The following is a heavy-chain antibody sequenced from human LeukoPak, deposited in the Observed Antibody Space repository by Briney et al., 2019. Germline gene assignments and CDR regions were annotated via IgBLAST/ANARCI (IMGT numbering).Heavy chain of an antibody. Sequence: GGSLRLSCAASGFTFSSYAMSWVRQAPGKGLEWVSAISGSGGSTYYADSVKGRFTISRDNSKNTLYLQMNSLRAEDTAVYYCAKDTWNYDFWSGHDAFDIWGQGTMVTVSS. J-gene: IGHJ3*02. CDR3: AKDTWNYDFWSGHDAFDI. V-gene: IGHV3-23*01. CDR2: ISGSGGST. CDR1: GFTFSSYA. D-gene: IGHD3-3*01.